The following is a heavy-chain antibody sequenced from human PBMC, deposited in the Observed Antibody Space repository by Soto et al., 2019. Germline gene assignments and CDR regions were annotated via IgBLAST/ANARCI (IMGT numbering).Heavy chain of an antibody. CDR2: VYYNGST. CDR3: ARADSSSWGDYFDY. CDR1: GGSISSYY. Sequence: SETLSLTCTVSGGSISSYYCSWIRQPPGKGLEWTGYVYYNGSTNYNPSLKSRVTIAADTSKSQFSLKLSSVTAADTAVYYCARADSSSWGDYFDYWGQGAQVTVSS. V-gene: IGHV4-59*01. J-gene: IGHJ4*02. D-gene: IGHD6-13*01.